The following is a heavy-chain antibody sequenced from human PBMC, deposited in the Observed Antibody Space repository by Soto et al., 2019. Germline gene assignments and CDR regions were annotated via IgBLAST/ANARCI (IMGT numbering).Heavy chain of an antibody. D-gene: IGHD3-10*02. CDR3: TIVRVADSALDH. V-gene: IGHV3-30*02. CDR1: GFMFSNNG. CDR2: MSYDGSDT. Sequence: QTRGSLGLSCVGCGFMFSNNGMHWVRQTPGKGLEWVAFMSYDGSDTFYADSVKGRFTISRDNSKNTLFLHMSNLRAEDTAMYYCTIVRVADSALDHWGQGTLVTVSS. J-gene: IGHJ4*02.